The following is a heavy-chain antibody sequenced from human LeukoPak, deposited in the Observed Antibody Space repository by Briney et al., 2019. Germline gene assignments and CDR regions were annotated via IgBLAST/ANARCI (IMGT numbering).Heavy chain of an antibody. CDR1: GGSISYYY. CDR2: IYYSGTT. CDR3: AREDPQTTVPEGMDV. J-gene: IGHJ6*02. Sequence: SETLSLTCTVSGGSISYYYWSWIRQSPGEGLEWIGYIYYSGTTNYNPSLKSRVTISVDTSKNQFSLQLRSVTAADTAVYYCAREDPQTTVPEGMDVWGQGTTVTVSS. D-gene: IGHD4-17*01. V-gene: IGHV4-59*01.